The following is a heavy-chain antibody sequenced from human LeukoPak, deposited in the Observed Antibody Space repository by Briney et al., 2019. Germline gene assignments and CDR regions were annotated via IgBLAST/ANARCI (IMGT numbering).Heavy chain of an antibody. CDR1: GGSFSGYY. D-gene: IGHD1-26*01. Sequence: SETLSLTCAVYGGSFSGYYWSWIRQPPGKGLEWIGEINHSGSTNYNPSLKSRVTISVDTSKNQFSLKLSSVTAADTAVYYCARGFPSGSYYRLRPFDYWGQGTLVTVSS. J-gene: IGHJ4*02. V-gene: IGHV4-34*01. CDR2: INHSGST. CDR3: ARGFPSGSYYRLRPFDY.